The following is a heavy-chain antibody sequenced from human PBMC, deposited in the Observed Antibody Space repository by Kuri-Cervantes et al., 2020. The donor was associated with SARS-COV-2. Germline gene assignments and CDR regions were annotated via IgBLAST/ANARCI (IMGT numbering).Heavy chain of an antibody. V-gene: IGHV3-23*01. Sequence: GGSLRLSCAASGFTFSSYAMSWVRQAPGKGLEWVSAISGSGGSTYYADSVKGRFTISRDNSKNTLYLQMNSLRAEDTAVYYCARGTDIVLMVYATHFDYWGQGTLVTVPS. D-gene: IGHD2-8*01. CDR2: ISGSGGST. J-gene: IGHJ4*02. CDR3: ARGTDIVLMVYATHFDY. CDR1: GFTFSSYA.